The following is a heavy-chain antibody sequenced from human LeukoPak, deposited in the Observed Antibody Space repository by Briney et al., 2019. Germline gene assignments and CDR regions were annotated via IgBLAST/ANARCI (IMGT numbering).Heavy chain of an antibody. CDR2: IKKSGSET. CDR1: GFPFSPDW. CDR3: ASLDTAAIRTGGY. V-gene: IGHV3-7*01. Sequence: GGSLRLSCAASGFPFSPDWMSWVRQAPGKGLEWVAMIKKSGSETHYVDSVKGRFTISRDSARNSLYLQMSSLKADDTAVYYCASLDTAAIRTGGYWGQGTLVPVSS. J-gene: IGHJ4*02. D-gene: IGHD5-18*01.